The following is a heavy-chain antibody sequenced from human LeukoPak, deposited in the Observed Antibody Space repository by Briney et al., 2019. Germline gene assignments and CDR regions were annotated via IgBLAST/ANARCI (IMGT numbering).Heavy chain of an antibody. CDR1: GYTFTGYY. V-gene: IGHV1-2*02. D-gene: IGHD3-9*01. CDR3: AREGGHDILTVNNWFDP. CDR2: INPNSGGT. J-gene: IGHJ5*02. Sequence: ASVKVSCKASGYTFTGYYMHWVRQAPGQGLEWMGWINPNSGGTNYAQKFQGRVTMTRDTSISTAYMELSRLRSDDTAVYYYAREGGHDILTVNNWFDPWGQGTLVTVSS.